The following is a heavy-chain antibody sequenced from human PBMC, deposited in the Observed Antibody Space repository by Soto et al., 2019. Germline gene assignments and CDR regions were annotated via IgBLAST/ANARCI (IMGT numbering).Heavy chain of an antibody. V-gene: IGHV1-46*01. D-gene: IGHD5-12*01. CDR3: AREGVAPYYYYGMDV. CDR1: GYTLTSYY. CDR2: INPSGGST. Sequence: ASVKVSCKAPGYTLTSYYMHCVRQAPGQGLEWMGIINPSGGSTNYAQKFQGRVTMTTDTSTSTAYMELRSLRSDDTAVYYCAREGVAPYYYYGMDVWGQGTPVTAP. J-gene: IGHJ6*02.